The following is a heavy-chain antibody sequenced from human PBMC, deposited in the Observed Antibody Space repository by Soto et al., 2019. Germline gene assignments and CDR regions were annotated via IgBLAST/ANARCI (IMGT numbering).Heavy chain of an antibody. V-gene: IGHV5-51*01. CDR3: ARAGYSWAVAPLF. D-gene: IGHD5-18*01. CDR1: GYTFTNYW. J-gene: IGHJ4*02. Sequence: PGESLKISCKGSGYTFTNYWIGWVRQMPGKGPEWMGIIYPGDSDTKYNPSFQGQVTISADKSITTTYLQWSSLKASDTAIYYCARAGYSWAVAPLFWGQGIPVTAPQ. CDR2: IYPGDSDT.